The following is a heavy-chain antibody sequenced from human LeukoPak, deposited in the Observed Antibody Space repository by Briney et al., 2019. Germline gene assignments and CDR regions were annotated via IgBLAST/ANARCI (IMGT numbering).Heavy chain of an antibody. J-gene: IGHJ6*03. CDR1: GFTFSSYW. Sequence: GGSLRLSCAASGFTFSSYWMSWVRQAPGKGLEWVANIKQDGSEKYYVDSVKGRFTISRDNAKNTLYLQMNSLRAEDTAVYYCARAYGYCSSTSCYYYYMDVWGKGTTVTISS. V-gene: IGHV3-7*01. CDR3: ARAYGYCSSTSCYYYYMDV. D-gene: IGHD2-2*03. CDR2: IKQDGSEK.